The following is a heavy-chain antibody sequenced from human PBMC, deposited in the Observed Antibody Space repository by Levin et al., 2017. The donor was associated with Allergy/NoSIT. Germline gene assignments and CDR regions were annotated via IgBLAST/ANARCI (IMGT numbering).Heavy chain of an antibody. CDR2: ISYDGSNK. D-gene: IGHD6-19*01. Sequence: GESLKISCAASGFTFSSYAMHWVRQAPGKGLEWVAVISYDGSNKYYADSVKGRFTISRDNSKNTLYLQMNSLRAEDTAVYYCARDPRGPVAVQIDYWGQGTLVTVSS. CDR3: ARDPRGPVAVQIDY. V-gene: IGHV3-30*04. CDR1: GFTFSSYA. J-gene: IGHJ4*02.